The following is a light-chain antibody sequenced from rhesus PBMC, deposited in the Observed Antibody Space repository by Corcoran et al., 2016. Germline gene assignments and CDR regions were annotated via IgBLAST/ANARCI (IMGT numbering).Light chain of an antibody. J-gene: IGKJ3*01. CDR2: DAS. Sequence: DIQMTQSPSSLSASVGDTVTITGRASQGIRSYLNWYQQKPGKAPKLLIYDASSLDSGGPSRFRGSGSGTVFALTIRSLQPEDFSVYYCLQHYSSPFTFGPGTKLDIK. CDR1: QGIRSY. CDR3: LQHYSSPFT. V-gene: IGKV1-28*03.